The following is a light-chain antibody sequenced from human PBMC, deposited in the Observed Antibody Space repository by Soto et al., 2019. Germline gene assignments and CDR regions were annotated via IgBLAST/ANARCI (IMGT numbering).Light chain of an antibody. CDR1: QSVNSYL. J-gene: IGKJ2*01. CDR3: HQYVSSPLT. CDR2: DAS. Sequence: EILLTQSPGTLSLSPGEGATVSCRASQSVNSYLLAWFQQKPGQAPRLLIHDASRRATGIPDRFSGSGSGTDFTLSISRLEPEDFAVYYCHQYVSSPLTFGQGTKLEIK. V-gene: IGKV3-20*01.